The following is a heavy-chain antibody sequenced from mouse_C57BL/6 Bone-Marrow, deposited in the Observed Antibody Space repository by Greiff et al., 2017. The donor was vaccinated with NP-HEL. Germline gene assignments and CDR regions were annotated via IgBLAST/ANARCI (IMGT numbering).Heavy chain of an antibody. V-gene: IGHV2-3*01. CDR1: GFSLTSYG. CDR3: AKLYDGGFAD. D-gene: IGHD2-3*01. Sequence: VQLVESGPGLVAPSQSLSISCTASGFSLTSYGVRWVRQPPGKGLEWLGVIWGDGSTTYHPALISSLSSSKDKSKSQVFLKLNSLQTDDTATCYCAKLYDGGFADWGQGTPVTVAA. CDR2: IWGDGST. J-gene: IGHJ3*01.